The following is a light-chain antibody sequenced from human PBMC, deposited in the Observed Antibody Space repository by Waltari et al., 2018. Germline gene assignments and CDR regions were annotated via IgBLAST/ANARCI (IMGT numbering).Light chain of an antibody. J-gene: IGKJ4*01. CDR1: QSISSN. CDR3: QQYDNWPPLT. V-gene: IGKV3-15*01. Sequence: EIVMTQSPATLSVSPGEGATLSCRASQSISSNLAWYQQKPGQAPRLLIYRVSSSATGVAARFSGSGSGTEFTLTISNLQSEDFAVYYCQQYDNWPPLTFGGGTRVEIK. CDR2: RVS.